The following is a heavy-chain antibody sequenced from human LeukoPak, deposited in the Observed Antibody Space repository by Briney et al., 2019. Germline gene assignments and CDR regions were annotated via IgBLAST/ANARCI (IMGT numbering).Heavy chain of an antibody. CDR3: ARDLYSGYDYEYYYYYYGMDV. Sequence: GGSLRLSCAASGFSFSSYTMHWVRQVPGKGLEYVSAISSNGGRTYYANSVKGRFTISRDNSKNTLFLQMGSLRAEDMAVYYCARDLYSGYDYEYYYYYYGMDVWGQGTTVTVSS. CDR1: GFSFSSYT. D-gene: IGHD5-12*01. CDR2: ISSNGGRT. J-gene: IGHJ6*02. V-gene: IGHV3-64*01.